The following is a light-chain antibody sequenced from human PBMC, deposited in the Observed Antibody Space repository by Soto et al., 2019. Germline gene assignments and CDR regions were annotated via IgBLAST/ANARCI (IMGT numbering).Light chain of an antibody. V-gene: IGLV4-69*01. CDR3: QTWDTGIRV. CDR1: SGHSSYA. CDR2: LNSDGSH. Sequence: QSALTQSPSASASLGASVKLTCTLSSGHSSYAIAWHQQQPEKGPRYLMNLNSDGSHSKGDGIPDRFSGSSSGAERYLTISSLQSEDEADYYCQTWDTGIRVFGGGTKLTVL. J-gene: IGLJ3*02.